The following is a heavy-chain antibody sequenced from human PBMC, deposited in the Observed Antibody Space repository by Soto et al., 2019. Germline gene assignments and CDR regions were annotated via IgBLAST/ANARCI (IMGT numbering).Heavy chain of an antibody. CDR3: AKGGSSGWPGGEDF. CDR2: ITSDGSTT. D-gene: IGHD6-19*01. CDR1: GFTFSNYA. V-gene: IGHV3-23*01. Sequence: EVQLLESGGGLVQPGGSLRLSCVVSGFTFSNYAMSWVRKTPGKGLEWVSGITSDGSTTWYADFVEGRFTISRDNSKNPVYLQLNSPEGEDAAVYFCAKGGSSGWPGGEDFWGQGTMVTVSS. J-gene: IGHJ4*02.